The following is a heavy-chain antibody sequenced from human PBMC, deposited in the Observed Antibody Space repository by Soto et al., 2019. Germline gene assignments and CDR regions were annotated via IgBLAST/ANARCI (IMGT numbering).Heavy chain of an antibody. CDR2: ISGSGGGT. V-gene: IGHV3-23*01. D-gene: IGHD1-1*01. J-gene: IGHJ4*02. CDR3: ARWGVGDSRNDDSFRAY. Sequence: GGTLRLSCAASGFTFSSYGMSWGRQAPGKGLEWVSAISGSGGGTYYADSVKGRFPISRDNSKNTLYLQMNSLRAEDTPFYHCARWGVGDSRNDDSFRAYGGQGTLV. CDR1: GFTFSSYG.